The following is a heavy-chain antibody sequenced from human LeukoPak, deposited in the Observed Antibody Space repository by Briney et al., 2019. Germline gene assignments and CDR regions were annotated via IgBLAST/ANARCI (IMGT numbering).Heavy chain of an antibody. D-gene: IGHD3-10*01. CDR3: ARHVGWTDGSGILGY. CDR1: GGSISSSSYY. J-gene: IGHJ4*02. CDR2: IYYSGST. V-gene: IGHV4-39*01. Sequence: PSETLSLTCTVSGGSISSSSYYWGWIRQPPGKGLEWIGSIYYSGSTYYNPSLKSRVTISVDTSKNQFSLKLSSVTAADTAVYYCARHVGWTDGSGILGYWGQGTLDTVSS.